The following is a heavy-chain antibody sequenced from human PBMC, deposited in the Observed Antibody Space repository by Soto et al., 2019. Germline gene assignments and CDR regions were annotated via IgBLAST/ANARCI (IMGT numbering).Heavy chain of an antibody. Sequence: SGGSLRLSCAASKFTFSSYGMHWVRQAPGKGLEWVAVISFDGKNKYYTDSVKGRFTISRDNSRDTLYLQMNSLRAEDTAVYYCVKDKGTSGLSYYFDYWGQGTLVTVSS. J-gene: IGHJ4*02. CDR2: ISFDGKNK. D-gene: IGHD2-15*01. CDR1: KFTFSSYG. CDR3: VKDKGTSGLSYYFDY. V-gene: IGHV3-30*18.